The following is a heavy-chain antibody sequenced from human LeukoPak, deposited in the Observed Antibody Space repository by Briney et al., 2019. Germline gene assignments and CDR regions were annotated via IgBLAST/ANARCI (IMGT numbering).Heavy chain of an antibody. CDR3: ARGPYYYDISGSPREDY. CDR2: IWYDGTNK. V-gene: IGHV3-33*01. J-gene: IGHJ4*02. CDR1: GFTFSSYG. D-gene: IGHD3-22*01. Sequence: GRSLRLTCAAPGFTFSSYGMHWVRQAPGKGLEWVALIWYDGTNKYYADSVEGRFTISRDSSKNTLYLQMNNLRAEDTAVYYCARGPYYYDISGSPREDYWGQGTLVTVSS.